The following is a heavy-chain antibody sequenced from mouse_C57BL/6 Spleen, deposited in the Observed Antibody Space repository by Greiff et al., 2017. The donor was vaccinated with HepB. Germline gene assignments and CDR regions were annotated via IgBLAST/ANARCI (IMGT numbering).Heavy chain of an antibody. D-gene: IGHD2-2*01. Sequence: EVQLQQSGAELVRPGASVKLSCTASGSNIKDDYMHWVKQRPEQGLEWIGWIDPENGDTEYASKFQGKATITADTSSNTAYLQLSSLTSEDTAVYYCTTPSTRVTAGFDYWGQGTTLTVSS. CDR2: IDPENGDT. V-gene: IGHV14-4*01. CDR3: TTPSTRVTAGFDY. CDR1: GSNIKDDY. J-gene: IGHJ2*01.